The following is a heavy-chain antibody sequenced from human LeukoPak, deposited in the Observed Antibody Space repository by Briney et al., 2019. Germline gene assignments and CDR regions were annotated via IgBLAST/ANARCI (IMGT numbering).Heavy chain of an antibody. D-gene: IGHD2-15*01. CDR2: ISSSSSYI. Sequence: GGSLRLSCAASGFTFSSYSMNWVRQAPGKGLEWVSSISSSSSYIYYADSVKGRFTISRDNAKNSLYLQMNSLRAEDTAVYYCAKANVKYCSGGSCFDAFDIWGQGTMVTVSS. CDR3: AKANVKYCSGGSCFDAFDI. CDR1: GFTFSSYS. V-gene: IGHV3-21*04. J-gene: IGHJ3*02.